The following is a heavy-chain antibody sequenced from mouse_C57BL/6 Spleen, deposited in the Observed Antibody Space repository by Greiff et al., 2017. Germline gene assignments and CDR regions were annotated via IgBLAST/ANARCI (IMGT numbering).Heavy chain of an antibody. J-gene: IGHJ4*01. CDR1: GFTFSDYY. CDR2: INYDGSST. Sequence: EVMLVESEGGLVQPGSSMKLSCTASGFTFSDYYMAWVRQVPEKGLEWVANINYDGSSTYYLDSLKSRFIISRDNAKNILYLQMSSLKSEDTATYYCARLFTTAAGAMDYWGQGTSVTVSS. V-gene: IGHV5-16*01. CDR3: ARLFTTAAGAMDY. D-gene: IGHD1-2*01.